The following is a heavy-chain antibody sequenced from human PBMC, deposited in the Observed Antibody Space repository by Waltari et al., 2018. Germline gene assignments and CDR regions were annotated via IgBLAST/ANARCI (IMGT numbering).Heavy chain of an antibody. V-gene: IGHV2-5*01. Sequence: QITLKESGPTLVKPTQTLTLTCAFSGFSLTTSGVAVGGIRQPPGKAMEWLALIYANDVKRDSTSRKTRLTITRDTSKNQVVLTMTNMDPVDTATYYCAHRVLWRFDSWGQGTLVTVSS. CDR2: IYANDVK. J-gene: IGHJ5*01. D-gene: IGHD2-21*01. CDR3: AHRVLWRFDS. CDR1: GFSLTTSGVA.